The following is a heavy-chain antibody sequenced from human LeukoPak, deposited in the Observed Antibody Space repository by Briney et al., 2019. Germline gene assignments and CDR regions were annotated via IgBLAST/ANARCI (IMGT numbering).Heavy chain of an antibody. CDR3: ARLLTGTTHDYFDY. V-gene: IGHV1-69*05. Sequence: SVKVSCKASGYTFTGYYMHWVRQAPGQGLEWMGGIIPIFGTANYAQKFQGRVTITTDESTSTAYMELSSLRSEDTAVYYCARLLTGTTHDYFDYWGQGTLVTVSS. J-gene: IGHJ4*02. CDR1: GYTFTGYY. D-gene: IGHD1-7*01. CDR2: IIPIFGTA.